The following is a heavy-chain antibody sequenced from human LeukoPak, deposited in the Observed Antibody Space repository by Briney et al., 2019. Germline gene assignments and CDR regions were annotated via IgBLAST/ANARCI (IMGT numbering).Heavy chain of an antibody. V-gene: IGHV4-39*01. J-gene: IGHJ5*02. CDR3: GTASRGFFGFDP. CDR2: IYYSGST. D-gene: IGHD3-3*01. Sequence: PAETLSLTCTVSGGFISGSPYYWGWIRQSPGKGLEWIGSIYYSGSTYYNPSLKSRLTVSVDTSKNQFSLKLSSVTAADTAVYYCGTASRGFFGFDPWGQGTLVTVSS. CDR1: GGFISGSPYY.